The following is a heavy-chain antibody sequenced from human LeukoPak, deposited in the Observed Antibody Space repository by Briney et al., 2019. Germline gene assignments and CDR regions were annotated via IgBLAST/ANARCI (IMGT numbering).Heavy chain of an antibody. D-gene: IGHD1-26*01. CDR1: GFTFSSYA. CDR2: ISGSGGST. Sequence: GGSLRLSCAASGFTFSSYAMSWVRQAPGKGLEWVSAISGSGGSTYYADSVKGRFTISRDNSKNTLYLQMNSLRAEDTAVYYCARPNSLSIVVGATTGGAFDIWGQGTMVTVSS. V-gene: IGHV3-23*01. CDR3: ARPNSLSIVVGATTGGAFDI. J-gene: IGHJ3*02.